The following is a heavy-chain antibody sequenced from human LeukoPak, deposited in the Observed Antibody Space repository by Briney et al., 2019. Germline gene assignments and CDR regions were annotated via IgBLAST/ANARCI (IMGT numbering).Heavy chain of an antibody. Sequence: GGSLRLSCAARGFTFSSYAMSWFRQAPGKGLEWVSPISGSGGSTYYADSVKGRFAISRDNSKNTLYLQMNSLRAEDTAVYYCAKVGRATIPLRYFDYWGQGTLVTVSS. CDR2: ISGSGGST. CDR3: AKVGRATIPLRYFDY. V-gene: IGHV3-23*01. CDR1: GFTFSSYA. J-gene: IGHJ4*02. D-gene: IGHD5-12*01.